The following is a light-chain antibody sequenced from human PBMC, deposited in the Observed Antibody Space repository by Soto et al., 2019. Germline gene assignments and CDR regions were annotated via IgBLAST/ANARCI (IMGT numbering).Light chain of an antibody. CDR3: CSYTSSTTYV. Sequence: QSALTQPASVSGSPGQSITISCSGTSSDVGGYKYVSWYQQHPGKAPKLMIYEVSNRPSGVSDRFSGSKSGNTASLTISGLPAEDEADYYCCSYTSSTTYVFGTGTKLTVL. J-gene: IGLJ1*01. CDR1: SSDVGGYKY. V-gene: IGLV2-14*01. CDR2: EVS.